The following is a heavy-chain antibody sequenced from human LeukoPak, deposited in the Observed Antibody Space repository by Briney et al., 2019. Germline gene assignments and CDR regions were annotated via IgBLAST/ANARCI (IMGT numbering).Heavy chain of an antibody. D-gene: IGHD3-16*01. Sequence: SETLSLTCTVSGGSISSHYWSWIRQPPGKGLEWIGYIYYSGGTNYNPSLKSRVTMSVDTSKNQFSLKLSSVTAADTAVYYCARGFGREWGGEYWGQGTLVTVSS. J-gene: IGHJ4*02. CDR3: ARGFGREWGGEY. V-gene: IGHV4-59*11. CDR1: GGSISSHY. CDR2: IYYSGGT.